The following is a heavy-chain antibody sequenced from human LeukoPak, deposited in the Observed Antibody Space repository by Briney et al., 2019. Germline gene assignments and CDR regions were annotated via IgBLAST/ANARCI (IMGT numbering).Heavy chain of an antibody. CDR3: ARVAINDYGDYFDY. D-gene: IGHD4-17*01. V-gene: IGHV3-48*03. CDR1: GLTFSSYE. Sequence: PGGSLRLSCAASGLTFSSYEMNWVRQAPGKGLEWVSYISSSDSTIYYADSVKGRFTISRDNAKNSLYLQMNSLRAEDTAVYYCARVAINDYGDYFDYWGQGTLVTVSS. J-gene: IGHJ4*02. CDR2: ISSSDSTI.